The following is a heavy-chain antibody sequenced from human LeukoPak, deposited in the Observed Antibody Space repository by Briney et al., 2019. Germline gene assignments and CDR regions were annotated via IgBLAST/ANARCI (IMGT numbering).Heavy chain of an antibody. CDR2: ISYDGSNK. Sequence: GGSLRLSCAASGFTFSSYAMHWVRQAPGKGLEWVAVISYDGSNKYYADSVKGRFTISRDNAKNSLYLQMNSLRAEDTAVYYCARARYYYASGSYYQGNDYWGQGTLVTVSS. D-gene: IGHD3-10*01. V-gene: IGHV3-30-3*01. CDR3: ARARYYYASGSYYQGNDY. CDR1: GFTFSSYA. J-gene: IGHJ4*02.